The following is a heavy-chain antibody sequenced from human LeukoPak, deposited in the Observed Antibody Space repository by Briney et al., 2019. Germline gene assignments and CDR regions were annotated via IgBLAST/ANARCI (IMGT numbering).Heavy chain of an antibody. V-gene: IGHV4-59*08. CDR3: ARQPLNCTTTSCYAFDI. CDR2: IYYSGNT. J-gene: IGHJ3*02. D-gene: IGHD2-2*01. CDR1: GGSISSYY. Sequence: PSETLSLTCTVSGGSISSYYWSWLRQPPGKGLEWVGYIYYSGNTNYNPSLKSRVTISVDTSKNQFSLKLSSVTAADTAVYYCARQPLNCTTTSCYAFDIWGRGTMVTVSS.